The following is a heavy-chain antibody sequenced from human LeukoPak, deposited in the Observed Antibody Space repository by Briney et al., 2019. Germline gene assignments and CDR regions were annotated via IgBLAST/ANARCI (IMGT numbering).Heavy chain of an antibody. D-gene: IGHD2-15*01. CDR2: ISGSGGST. CDR3: AKDPGYCSGGSCYTPFDY. V-gene: IGHV3-23*01. CDR1: GFTFSSYA. J-gene: IGHJ4*02. Sequence: GGSLRLSCAASGFTFSSYARSWVRQAPGKGLEWVSAISGSGGSTYYADSVKGRFTISRDNSKNTLYLQMNSLRAEDTAVYYCAKDPGYCSGGSCYTPFDYWGQGTLVTVSS.